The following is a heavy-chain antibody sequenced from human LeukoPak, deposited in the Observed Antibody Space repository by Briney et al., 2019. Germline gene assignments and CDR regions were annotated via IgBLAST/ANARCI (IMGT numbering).Heavy chain of an antibody. Sequence: ASVKVSCKASGYSFTGYFMQWVRQAPGQGLEWMGWINPNSGDTNYAQKFQGRVTMTRDTSITTAYMELSRLRSDDAAVYYCARRFYYAMDVWGQGTTVTVSS. V-gene: IGHV1-2*02. D-gene: IGHD3-16*01. CDR2: INPNSGDT. J-gene: IGHJ6*02. CDR3: ARRFYYAMDV. CDR1: GYSFTGYF.